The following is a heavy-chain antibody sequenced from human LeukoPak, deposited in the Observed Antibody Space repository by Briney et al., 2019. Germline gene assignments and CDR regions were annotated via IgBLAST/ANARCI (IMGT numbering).Heavy chain of an antibody. V-gene: IGHV3-15*01. D-gene: IGHD1-26*01. J-gene: IGHJ4*02. CDR2: IKSKADGGTI. Sequence: GGSLRLSCAASGFTVSSNYMSWVRQAPGKGLEWVGRIKSKADGGTIDYAAPVKGRFTISRDDSKNTLYLPMNSLKTEDTAVYYCTTKRVGAPAFDYWGQGTLVTVSS. CDR3: TTKRVGAPAFDY. CDR1: GFTVSSNY.